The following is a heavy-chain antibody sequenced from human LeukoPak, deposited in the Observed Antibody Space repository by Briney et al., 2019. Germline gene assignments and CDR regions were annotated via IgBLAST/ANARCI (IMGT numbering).Heavy chain of an antibody. D-gene: IGHD2-15*01. J-gene: IGHJ4*02. CDR3: ARGYCSGGSCYSLDY. CDR2: IYPGDSDT. Sequence: GESLKISYKGSGYSFTSYWIGWVRQMPGKGLEWMGIIYPGDSDTRYSPSFQGQVTISADKSISTAYLQWSSLKASDTAMYYCARGYCSGGSCYSLDYWGQGTLVTVSS. V-gene: IGHV5-51*01. CDR1: GYSFTSYW.